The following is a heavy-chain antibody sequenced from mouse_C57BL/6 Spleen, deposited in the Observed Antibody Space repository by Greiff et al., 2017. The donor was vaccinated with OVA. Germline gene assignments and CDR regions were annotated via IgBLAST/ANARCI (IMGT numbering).Heavy chain of an antibody. CDR1: GFSFNTYA. J-gene: IGHJ2*01. D-gene: IGHD1-1*02. Sequence: EVMLVESGGGLVQPKGSLKLSCAASGFSFNTYAMHWVRQAPGKGLEWVARIRRKSSNSATYYAVTVKDRFTISRAALQSMLYLQMNILKTTDTAMDDYVGGCGGSPYYFDYWGQGTTLTVSA. V-gene: IGHV10-3*01. CDR2: IRRKSSNSAT. CDR3: VGGCGGSPYYFDY.